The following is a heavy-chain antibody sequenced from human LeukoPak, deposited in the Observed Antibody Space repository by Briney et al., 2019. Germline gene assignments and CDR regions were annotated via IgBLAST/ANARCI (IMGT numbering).Heavy chain of an antibody. J-gene: IGHJ5*02. Sequence: GGSLRLSCEASGFTFSNYYMSWIRQAPGKGLEWVSAISGSGGSTYYADSVKGRFTISRDNSKNTLYLQMNSLRAEDTAVYYCAKPLRPRGDENWFDPWGQGTLVTVSS. CDR2: ISGSGGST. D-gene: IGHD3-16*01. CDR3: AKPLRPRGDENWFDP. CDR1: GFTFSNYY. V-gene: IGHV3-23*01.